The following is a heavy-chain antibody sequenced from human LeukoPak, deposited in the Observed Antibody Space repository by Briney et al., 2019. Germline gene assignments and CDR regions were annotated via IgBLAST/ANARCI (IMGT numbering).Heavy chain of an antibody. CDR1: GGSISSYY. J-gene: IGHJ5*02. V-gene: IGHV4-59*12. Sequence: SETLSLTCTVSGGSISSYYWSWIRQPPGKGLEWIGSIYYSGSTYYNPSLKSRVTISVDTSKNQFSLKLSSVTAADTAVYYCATGSDFWSGYYPDNWFDPWGQGTLVTVSS. D-gene: IGHD3-3*01. CDR2: IYYSGST. CDR3: ATGSDFWSGYYPDNWFDP.